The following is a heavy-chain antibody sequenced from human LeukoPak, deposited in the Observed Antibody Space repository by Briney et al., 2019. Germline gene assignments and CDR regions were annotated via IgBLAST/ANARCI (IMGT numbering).Heavy chain of an antibody. V-gene: IGHV3-21*01. J-gene: IGHJ4*02. CDR3: ARVPADF. Sequence: GGSLRLSCAASGFSFSSYSMNWVRQAPGKGLEWVSSISRISDYTYYADSVKGRFTISRDNAKNSLYLQMNSLRAEDTAVYYCARVPADFWGQGTLVTVSS. CDR1: GFSFSSYS. CDR2: ISRISDYT.